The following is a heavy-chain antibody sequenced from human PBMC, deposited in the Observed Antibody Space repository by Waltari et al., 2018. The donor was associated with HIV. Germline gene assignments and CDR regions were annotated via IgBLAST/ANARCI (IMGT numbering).Heavy chain of an antibody. Sequence: QVHLVQSGPEVKRPGASVKISCKAYGYNFINFDVNWVRQAAGQGPAWLGGMNTNSGNTASPYIFEERVTMTRDVSTDTAYLEMSGLTPEDTAIYYCARNSSGKGKRYFYYGLDVWGQGTPVTV. CDR3: ARNSSGKGKRYFYYGLDV. J-gene: IGHJ6*02. V-gene: IGHV1-8*02. CDR1: GYNFINFD. CDR2: MNTNSGNT. D-gene: IGHD3-22*01.